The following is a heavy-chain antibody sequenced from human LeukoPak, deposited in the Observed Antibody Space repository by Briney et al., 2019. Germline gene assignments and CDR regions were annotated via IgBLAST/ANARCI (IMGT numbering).Heavy chain of an antibody. CDR3: ASSTGSGSHFDY. Sequence: SETLSLTCTVSGGSISSGSYYWSWIRQPAGKGLEYIGRIYTSGSTSYNPSLKSRVTISVDTSKNQFSLKLSSVTAAETAVYYCASSTGSGSHFDYWGQGTLVTVSS. J-gene: IGHJ4*02. CDR2: IYTSGST. D-gene: IGHD1-26*01. V-gene: IGHV4-61*02. CDR1: GGSISSGSYY.